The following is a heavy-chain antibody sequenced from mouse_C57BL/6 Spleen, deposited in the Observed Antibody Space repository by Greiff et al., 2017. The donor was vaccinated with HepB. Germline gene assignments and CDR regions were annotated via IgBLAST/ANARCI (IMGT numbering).Heavy chain of an antibody. V-gene: IGHV1-63*01. CDR1: GYTFTNYW. J-gene: IGHJ2*01. D-gene: IGHD4-1*01. Sequence: VQLQESGAELVRPGTSVKMSCKASGYTFTNYWIGWAKQRPGHGLEWIGDIYPGGGYTNYNEKFKGKATLTADKSSSTAYMQFSSLTSEDSAIYYCARWTGTNFDYWGQGTTLTVSS. CDR2: IYPGGGYT. CDR3: ARWTGTNFDY.